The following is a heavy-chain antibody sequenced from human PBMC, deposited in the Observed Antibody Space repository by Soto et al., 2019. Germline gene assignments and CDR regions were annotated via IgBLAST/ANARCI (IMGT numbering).Heavy chain of an antibody. CDR3: AREDIQHTVVVVVAPEGLGY. Sequence: QVQLVQSGAEVKKPGASVKVSCKASGYTFTSYGISWVRQAPGQGLEWMGRISGYNGNSNYAQNLQGRVTMTTDTSTSTAYMELRSLRSDDTAVYYCAREDIQHTVVVVVAPEGLGYWGQGILVTVSS. V-gene: IGHV1-18*01. CDR1: GYTFTSYG. D-gene: IGHD2-15*01. CDR2: ISGYNGNS. J-gene: IGHJ4*02.